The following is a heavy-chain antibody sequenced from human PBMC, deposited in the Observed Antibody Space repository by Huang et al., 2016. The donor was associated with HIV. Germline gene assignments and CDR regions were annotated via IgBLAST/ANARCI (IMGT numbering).Heavy chain of an antibody. V-gene: IGHV4-34*02. CDR1: GVSLTRYS. Sequence: QEQLQQWGAGLLKPSDTLSLTCAVYGVSLTRYSWNWIRQTPGQGLEWIGEVFHSGRTNYAPDWDGGVTMSVDTLKNQFSLRYINVAAADTAVYYWVRGELRHQLSSTWFDSWGQGNMVTVSS. CDR3: VRGELRHQLSSTWFDS. CDR2: VFHSGRT. D-gene: IGHD1-7*01. J-gene: IGHJ5*01.